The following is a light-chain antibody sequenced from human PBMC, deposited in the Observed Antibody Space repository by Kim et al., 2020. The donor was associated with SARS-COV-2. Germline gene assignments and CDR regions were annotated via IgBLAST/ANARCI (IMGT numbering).Light chain of an antibody. CDR3: QQYGSSPPYT. Sequence: ELVLTQSPGTLSLSPGERATLSCRASQRVSSSYLAWYQQRPGQAPRLLIYGASSRATGIPDRFSGSGSGTDFTLTISRLEPEDFAVYYCQQYGSSPPYTFGQGTKLE. CDR2: GAS. V-gene: IGKV3-20*01. J-gene: IGKJ2*01. CDR1: QRVSSSY.